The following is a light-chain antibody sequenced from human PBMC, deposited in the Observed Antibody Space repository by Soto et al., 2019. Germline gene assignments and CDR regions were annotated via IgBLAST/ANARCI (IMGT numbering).Light chain of an antibody. CDR2: DVI. CDR3: CSYAGSYSYV. V-gene: IGLV2-11*01. J-gene: IGLJ1*01. Sequence: QSALTQPRSVSGSPGQSVSISCTGARSDVGGYDYVSWYQQHPDKAPKVIIYDVIKRPSGVPDRFSGSKSGNTASLTISGLQSDDEADYYCCSYAGSYSYVFGPGTKPPS. CDR1: RSDVGGYDY.